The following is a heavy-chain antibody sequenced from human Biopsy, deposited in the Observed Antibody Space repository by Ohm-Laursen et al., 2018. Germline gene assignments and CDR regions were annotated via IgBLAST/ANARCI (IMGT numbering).Heavy chain of an antibody. CDR1: GESFNGYY. D-gene: IGHD3-22*01. J-gene: IGHJ6*02. CDR3: VRGVDYYDPYHYYALDV. Sequence: TLSLTCPVYGESFNGYYWSWIRQTPGKGLGWIGEINHSGRTNYNPSLKSRVTISVDTSKNQFSLKVRSVTAADTAVYYCVRGVDYYDPYHYYALDVWGQGTTVTVSS. CDR2: INHSGRT. V-gene: IGHV4-34*01.